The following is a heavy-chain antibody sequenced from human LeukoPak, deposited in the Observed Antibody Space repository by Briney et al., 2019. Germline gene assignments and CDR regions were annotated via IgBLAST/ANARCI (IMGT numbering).Heavy chain of an antibody. CDR3: ARRAVGQSARPTADYWYFDL. Sequence: SETLSLTCAVSGYSISSGYYWGWIRQPPGKGLEWIGSIYHSGSTYYNPSLKSRVTISVDTSKNQFSLKLSSVTAADTAVYYCARRAVGQSARPTADYWYFDLWGRGTLVTVSS. CDR2: IYHSGST. J-gene: IGHJ2*01. V-gene: IGHV4-38-2*01. D-gene: IGHD6-6*01. CDR1: GYSISSGYY.